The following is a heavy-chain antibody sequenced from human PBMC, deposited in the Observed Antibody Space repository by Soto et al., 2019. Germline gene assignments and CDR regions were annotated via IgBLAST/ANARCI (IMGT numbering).Heavy chain of an antibody. J-gene: IGHJ4*02. V-gene: IGHV4-34*01. CDR3: ASLSGGRFLDKGDY. CDR2: INHVESP. D-gene: IGHD3-3*01. CDR1: NGSFMGYY. Sequence: QVQLHQWGAGLLKPSEILSLTCAVYNGSFMGYYWTWVRQPPGKGLEWIGEINHVESPNYNPSLKSRVVISIDTSKQQFSLRLNSLTAADTAVYYCASLSGGRFLDKGDYWGQGIQVTVSS.